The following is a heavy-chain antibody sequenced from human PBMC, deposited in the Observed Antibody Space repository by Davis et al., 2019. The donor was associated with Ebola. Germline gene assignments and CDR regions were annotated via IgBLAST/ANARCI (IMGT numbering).Heavy chain of an antibody. D-gene: IGHD3-10*01. J-gene: IGHJ4*02. CDR1: GFSVATKY. CDR3: ARGSGSYYSYYFDY. CDR2: LHSGHQT. V-gene: IGHV3-53*01. Sequence: GESLKISCAVSGFSVATKYIGWVRQVPGKGLEWVSMLHSGHQTYYTDSVKGRFTISRDNAKNSLYLQMNSLRAEDTAVYYCARGSGSYYSYYFDYWGQGTLVTVSS.